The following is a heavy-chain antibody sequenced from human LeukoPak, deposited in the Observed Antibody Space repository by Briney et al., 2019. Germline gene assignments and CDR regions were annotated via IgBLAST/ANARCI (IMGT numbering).Heavy chain of an antibody. Sequence: GSLRLSCAASGFTFSSYTMNWVRQAPGKGLEWVSSISISSSYIYYVDSLKGRFTISRDNSKNTLYVQMNSLRAEDTAKYYCAKGSAGILSGYYYFDYWGQGILVTVSS. CDR2: ISISSSYI. V-gene: IGHV3-21*04. J-gene: IGHJ4*02. CDR3: AKGSAGILSGYYYFDY. D-gene: IGHD3-9*01. CDR1: GFTFSSYT.